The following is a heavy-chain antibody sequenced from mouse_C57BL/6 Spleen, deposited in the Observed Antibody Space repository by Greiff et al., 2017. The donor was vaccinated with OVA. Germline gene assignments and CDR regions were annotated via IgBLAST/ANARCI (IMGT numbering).Heavy chain of an antibody. V-gene: IGHV1-82*01. CDR3: AREDHYYVSSWFAY. D-gene: IGHD1-1*01. CDR2: IYPGDGDT. CDR1: GYAFSSSW. Sequence: VKLQESGPELVKPGASVKISCKASGYAFSSSWMNWVKQRPGKGLGWIGRIYPGDGDTNYNGKFKGKATLTADKSSSTAYMQLSSLTSEDSAVFFGAREDHYYVSSWFAYWGKGTLVTVSA. J-gene: IGHJ3*01.